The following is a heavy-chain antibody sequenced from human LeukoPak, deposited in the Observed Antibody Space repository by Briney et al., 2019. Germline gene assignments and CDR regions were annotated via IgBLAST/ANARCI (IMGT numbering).Heavy chain of an antibody. CDR3: ARAYYGGPFDY. Sequence: ASVKVSCKASVYTFTSYGISWVRQAPGQGLEWMGWISAYNGNTNYAQKLQGRVTMTTDTSTSTAYMELRSLRFDDTAVYYCARAYYGGPFDYWGQGTLVTVSS. CDR2: ISAYNGNT. J-gene: IGHJ4*02. V-gene: IGHV1-18*01. CDR1: VYTFTSYG. D-gene: IGHD4-17*01.